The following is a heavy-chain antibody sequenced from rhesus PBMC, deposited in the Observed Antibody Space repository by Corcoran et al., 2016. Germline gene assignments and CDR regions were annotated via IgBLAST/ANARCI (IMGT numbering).Heavy chain of an antibody. J-gene: IGHJ4*01. CDR1: GVSISGYYY. Sequence: QVQLQESGPGLVKPSETLSLTCAVSGVSISGYYYWSWIRQPPGKGLEWIGSSYGSGGMNYLNPSLKSRCTLSVDTSKNQFSLKLSSVTAADTAVYYCASVNTVTDGDYWGQGVLVTVSS. CDR3: ASVNTVTDGDY. V-gene: IGHV4S14*01. D-gene: IGHD4-23*01. CDR2: SYGSGGMN.